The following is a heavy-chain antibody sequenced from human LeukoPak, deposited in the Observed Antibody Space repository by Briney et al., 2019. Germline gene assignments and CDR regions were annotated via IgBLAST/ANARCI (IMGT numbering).Heavy chain of an antibody. V-gene: IGHV3-53*01. D-gene: IGHD6-13*01. CDR1: GLTVSSNS. Sequence: PGGSLRLSCAASGLTVSSNSMSWVRQAPGKGLEWVSFIYSGGSTYYADSVKGRFTISRDNSKNTLYLQMNSLRADDTAVYYCARDVTAAFDYWGQGTLVTVSS. J-gene: IGHJ4*02. CDR2: IYSGGST. CDR3: ARDVTAAFDY.